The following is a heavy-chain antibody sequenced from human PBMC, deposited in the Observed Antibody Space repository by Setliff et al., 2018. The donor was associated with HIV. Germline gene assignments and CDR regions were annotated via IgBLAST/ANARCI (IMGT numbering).Heavy chain of an antibody. Sequence: GASVKVSCKASGYTLTRYGINWVRQAPGQGLEWVGWISAYNGKTSYAQKVQGRVTMTTDTSTNTVYMQLSGLRSEDTAVYYCVRTIYEWGAFDYWGQGTLVTVSS. J-gene: IGHJ4*02. CDR2: ISAYNGKT. CDR3: VRTIYEWGAFDY. D-gene: IGHD2-8*01. CDR1: GYTLTRYG. V-gene: IGHV1-18*01.